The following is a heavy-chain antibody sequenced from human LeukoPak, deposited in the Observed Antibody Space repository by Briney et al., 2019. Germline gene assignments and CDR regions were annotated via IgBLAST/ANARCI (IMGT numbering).Heavy chain of an antibody. J-gene: IGHJ4*02. D-gene: IGHD2-8*01. CDR1: GFTFSSYW. V-gene: IGHV3-74*01. CDR3: ARDWTCTNGVCHIYDY. Sequence: GGSLRLSCAASGFTFSSYWMHWVRQAPGKGLVWVSRINSDGSSTSYADSVKGRFTISRDNAKNTLYLQMNSLRAEDTAVYYCARDWTCTNGVCHIYDYWGQGTLVTVSS. CDR2: INSDGSST.